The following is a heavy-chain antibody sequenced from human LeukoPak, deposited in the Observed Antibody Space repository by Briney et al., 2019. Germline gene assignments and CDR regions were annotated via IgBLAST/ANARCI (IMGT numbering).Heavy chain of an antibody. D-gene: IGHD6-25*01. Sequence: EASVKVSCTAFGYTFASYGISWVRQAPGQGLEWMGWISAYNGNTNYAQKLQGRVTMTTDTSTSTAYMELRSLRSDGTAVYYCARDPKNSGWFDPWGQGTLVTVSS. CDR1: GYTFASYG. V-gene: IGHV1-18*01. CDR3: ARDPKNSGWFDP. CDR2: ISAYNGNT. J-gene: IGHJ5*02.